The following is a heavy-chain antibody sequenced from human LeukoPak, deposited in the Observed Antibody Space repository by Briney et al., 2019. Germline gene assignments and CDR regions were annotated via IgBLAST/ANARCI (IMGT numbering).Heavy chain of an antibody. J-gene: IGHJ5*02. CDR2: IYTSGST. CDR1: GGSISSGSYY. V-gene: IGHV4-61*02. D-gene: IGHD4-11*01. CDR3: ARDRLTTRTGLGFDP. Sequence: SETLSLTCTVSGGSISSGSYYWSWIRQPAGKGLEWIGRIYTSGSTYYNPSLKSRVTISVDRSKNQFSLKLSSVTAADTAVYYCARDRLTTRTGLGFDPWGQGTLVTVSS.